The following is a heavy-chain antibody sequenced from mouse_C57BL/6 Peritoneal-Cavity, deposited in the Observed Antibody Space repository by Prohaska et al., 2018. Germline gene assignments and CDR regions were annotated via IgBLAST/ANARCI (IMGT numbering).Heavy chain of an antibody. V-gene: IGHV1-26*01. Sequence: HGKSLEWIGDINPNNGGTSYNQKFKGKATLTVDKSSSTAYMELRSLTSEDSAVYYCARSNYYDYDGYWYFDVWGTGTTVTVSS. J-gene: IGHJ1*03. CDR2: INPNNGGT. CDR3: ARSNYYDYDGYWYFDV. D-gene: IGHD2-4*01.